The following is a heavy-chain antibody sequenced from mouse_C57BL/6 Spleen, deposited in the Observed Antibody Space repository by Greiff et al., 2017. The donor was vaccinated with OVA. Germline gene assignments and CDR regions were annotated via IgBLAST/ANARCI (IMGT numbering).Heavy chain of an antibody. CDR1: GYAFSSSW. J-gene: IGHJ2*01. D-gene: IGHD1-1*01. CDR2: IYPGDGDT. CDR3: ARGDDGSTLFDY. Sequence: VQLQQPGPELVKPGASVKLSCKASGYAFSSSWMNWVKQRPGEGLEWIGRIYPGDGDTNYNGKFKGKATLTADKSSSTAYMQLSSLTSEDSAVYFCARGDDGSTLFDYWGQGTTLTVSS. V-gene: IGHV1-82*01.